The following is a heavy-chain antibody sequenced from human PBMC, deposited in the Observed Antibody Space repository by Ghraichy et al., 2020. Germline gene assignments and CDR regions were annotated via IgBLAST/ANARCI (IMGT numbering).Heavy chain of an antibody. Sequence: SETLSLTCTVSGDSVRSNYWSWIRHPPGKGLEWIGFIDYNGNTGHNPSLRGRVTMSVDTCENQFSLTLTSVTAADTALYYCARHFDSDTAGDAFDIWGQGTMVTVSS. CDR2: IDYNGNT. CDR1: GDSVRSNY. V-gene: IGHV4-59*08. D-gene: IGHD2-21*02. J-gene: IGHJ3*02. CDR3: ARHFDSDTAGDAFDI.